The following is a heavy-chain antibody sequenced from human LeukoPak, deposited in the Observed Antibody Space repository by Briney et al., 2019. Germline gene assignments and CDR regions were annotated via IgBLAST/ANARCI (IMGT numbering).Heavy chain of an antibody. V-gene: IGHV1-8*01. J-gene: IGHJ6*03. CDR1: GYTFTNYD. CDR2: MNPNSGNT. D-gene: IGHD2-8*02. Sequence: ASVKVSCKASGYTFTNYDINWVRQATGQGLEWMGWMNPNSGNTGYAQKFQGRVTMTRNTSISTAYMELSSLRSEDTAVYYCATTGLRYYYMDVWGKGATVTVSS. CDR3: ATTGLRYYYMDV.